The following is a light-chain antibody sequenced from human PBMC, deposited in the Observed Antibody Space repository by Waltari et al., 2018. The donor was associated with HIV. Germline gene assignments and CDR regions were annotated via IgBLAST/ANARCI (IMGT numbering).Light chain of an antibody. CDR2: KDS. J-gene: IGLJ3*02. Sequence: SYELRQPPSVSVSPGQTARITCSGDALPDHYVYWYQQTPGQAPLLVIFKDSERPSGIPERFSGSSSGTTVTLTVTGVQAEDEADYYCQSVDSSATYWVFGGGTKLTVL. CDR1: ALPDHY. CDR3: QSVDSSATYWV. V-gene: IGLV3-25*03.